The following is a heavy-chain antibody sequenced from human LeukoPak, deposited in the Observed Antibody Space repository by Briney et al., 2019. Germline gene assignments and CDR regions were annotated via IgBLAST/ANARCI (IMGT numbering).Heavy chain of an antibody. CDR1: GFTFSSYA. Sequence: GGSLRLSCAASGFTFSSYAMNWARQAPGKGLEWVASINHNGNVNYYVDSVKGRFTISRDNAKNSLYLQMSNLRAEDTAVYFCARGGGLDVWGQGATVTVSS. D-gene: IGHD3-16*01. J-gene: IGHJ6*02. CDR3: ARGGGLDV. V-gene: IGHV3-7*03. CDR2: INHNGNVN.